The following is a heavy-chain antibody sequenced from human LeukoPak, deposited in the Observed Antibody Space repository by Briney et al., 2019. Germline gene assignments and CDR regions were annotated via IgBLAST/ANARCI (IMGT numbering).Heavy chain of an antibody. Sequence: GGSLILSCAASGFSFSDYAMAWVRQAPGKGLEWVSVITGSGGVTHYAGSVKGRFTISRDNSKNTLYLQMNNLRVEDTARYYCAKDGLYYDGSTHIYYFDYWGQGTLVAVSS. V-gene: IGHV3-23*01. CDR1: GFSFSDYA. CDR3: AKDGLYYDGSTHIYYFDY. CDR2: ITGSGGVT. J-gene: IGHJ4*02. D-gene: IGHD3-22*01.